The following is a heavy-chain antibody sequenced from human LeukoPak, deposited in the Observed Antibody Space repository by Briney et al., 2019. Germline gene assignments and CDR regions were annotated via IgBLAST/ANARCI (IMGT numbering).Heavy chain of an antibody. J-gene: IGHJ2*01. D-gene: IGHD3-22*01. V-gene: IGHV4-59*11. CDR3: ARRRVHYYDSSGYYGYWYFDL. CDR1: GGSISSHY. Sequence: SETLSLTCTVSGGSISSHYWSWIRQPPGKGLEWIGYIYYSGSTNYNPSLKSRVTISVDTSKNQFSLKLSSVTAADTAVYYCARRRVHYYDSSGYYGYWYFDLWGRGTLVTVSS. CDR2: IYYSGST.